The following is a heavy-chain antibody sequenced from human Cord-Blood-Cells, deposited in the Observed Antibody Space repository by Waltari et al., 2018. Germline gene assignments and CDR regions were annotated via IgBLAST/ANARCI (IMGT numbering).Heavy chain of an antibody. Sequence: QVQLQQWGAGLLKPSETLSLTCAVYGGSFSGYYWSWIRQPPGKGLEWIGEINHSGNTNYNPSLKSRVTISVDTAKNQFSLKLSSVTAADTAVYYCAREPSRGAFDIWGQGTMVTVSS. CDR2: INHSGNT. CDR1: GGSFSGYY. V-gene: IGHV4-34*01. J-gene: IGHJ3*02. CDR3: AREPSRGAFDI.